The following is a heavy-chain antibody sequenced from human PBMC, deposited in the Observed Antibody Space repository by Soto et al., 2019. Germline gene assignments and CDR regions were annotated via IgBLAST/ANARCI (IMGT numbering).Heavy chain of an antibody. J-gene: IGHJ4*02. Sequence: QVQLVQSGAEVKKPGASVKVSCKASGYTFTSYYMHWVRQAPGQGLEWMGIINPSGGSTSYAQKYQGRVTVTRDTATSTVYMELSSLRSEDTAVYYCSSRSLHRRHDYWGQGTLLTVPS. CDR3: SSRSLHRRHDY. CDR2: INPSGGST. V-gene: IGHV1-46*01. D-gene: IGHD4-4*01. CDR1: GYTFTSYY.